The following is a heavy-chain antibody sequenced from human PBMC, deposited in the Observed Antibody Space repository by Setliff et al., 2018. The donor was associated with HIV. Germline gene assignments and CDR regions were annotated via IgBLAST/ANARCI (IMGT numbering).Heavy chain of an antibody. CDR3: AREPDY. CDR1: GYFITSGYY. Sequence: PSETLSLTCAVSGYFITSGYYWGWIRQPPGKGLEWIGNMYDGGTPHYNPSLKSRVTVSLDTSRNQFSLRLTSVTAADTAVYFCAREPDYWSQGTLVTVSS. V-gene: IGHV4-38-2*02. J-gene: IGHJ4*02. CDR2: MYDGGTP.